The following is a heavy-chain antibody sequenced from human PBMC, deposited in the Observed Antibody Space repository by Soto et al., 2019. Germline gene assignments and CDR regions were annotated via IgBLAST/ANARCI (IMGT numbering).Heavy chain of an antibody. J-gene: IGHJ4*02. CDR1: GGSISSYY. Sequence: SETLSLTCTVSGGSISSYYWSWIRQPPGKGLEWIGYIYHSGSTYYNPSLKSRVNISVDRSKNQFSLKLSSVTAADTAVYYCAAGGGLPRYYWGQGTLVTVSS. V-gene: IGHV4-59*04. CDR3: AAGGGLPRYY. D-gene: IGHD5-12*01. CDR2: IYHSGST.